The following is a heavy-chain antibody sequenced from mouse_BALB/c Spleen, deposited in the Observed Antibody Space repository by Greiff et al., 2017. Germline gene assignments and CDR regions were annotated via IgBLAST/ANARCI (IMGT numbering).Heavy chain of an antibody. CDR1: GFTFSSYG. J-gene: IGHJ4*01. Sequence: VQLKESGGDLVKPGGSLKLSCAASGFTFSSYGMSWVRQTPDKRLEWVATISSGGSYTYYPDSVKGRFTISRDNAKNTLYLQMSSLKSEDTAMYYCARRGITMAMDYWGQGTSVTVSS. CDR3: ARRGITMAMDY. V-gene: IGHV5-6*01. CDR2: ISSGGSYT. D-gene: IGHD2-4*01.